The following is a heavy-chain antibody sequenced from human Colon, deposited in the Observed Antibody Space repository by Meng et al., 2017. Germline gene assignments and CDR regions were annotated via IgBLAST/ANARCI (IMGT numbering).Heavy chain of an antibody. CDR3: GRDQGRELINH. CDR2: VYHRGDT. V-gene: IGHV4-4*02. Sequence: QVQLQESGPGRVKPSGTLSLTCTVSCDSISSDIWWSWVRQPPEKGLEWIGEVYHRGDTNYNPSLKSRVDISVDKSKNQFYLSLFSVTAADTAVYYCGRDQGRELINHWGQGTLVTVSS. CDR1: CDSISSDIW. D-gene: IGHD1-7*01. J-gene: IGHJ4*02.